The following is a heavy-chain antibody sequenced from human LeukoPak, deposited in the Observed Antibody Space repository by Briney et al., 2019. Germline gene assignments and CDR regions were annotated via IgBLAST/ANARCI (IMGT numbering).Heavy chain of an antibody. D-gene: IGHD2-2*01. CDR1: GFTFSSYS. CDR3: ARDIVVVPAAPNYYYGMDV. CDR2: ISSSSSTI. V-gene: IGHV3-48*01. Sequence: GGSLRLSCAASGFTFSSYSMNWVRQAPGKGLEWVSYISSSSSTIYYADSVKGRFTTSRDNAKNSLYLQMNSLRAEDTAVYYCARDIVVVPAAPNYYYGMDVWGQGTTVTVSS. J-gene: IGHJ6*02.